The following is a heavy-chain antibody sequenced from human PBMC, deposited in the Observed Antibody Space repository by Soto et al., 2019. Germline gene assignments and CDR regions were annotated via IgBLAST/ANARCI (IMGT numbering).Heavy chain of an antibody. CDR3: ARLRREDIVLMVYAPMDV. V-gene: IGHV4-39*01. J-gene: IGHJ6*03. CDR1: GGSISSSSYY. D-gene: IGHD2-8*01. CDR2: IYYSGST. Sequence: SETLSLTCTVSGGSISSSSYYWGWIRQPPGKGLEWIGSIYYSGSTYYNPSLKSRVTISVDTSKNQFSLKLSSVTAADTAVYYCARLRREDIVLMVYAPMDVWGKGTTVTVSS.